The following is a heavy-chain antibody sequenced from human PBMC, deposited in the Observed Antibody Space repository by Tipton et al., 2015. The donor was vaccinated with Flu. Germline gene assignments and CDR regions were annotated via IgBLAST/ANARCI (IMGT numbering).Heavy chain of an antibody. Sequence: SLRLSCAASGFMFSSHWMIWFRQAPGKGLEWVATIRKDGGEKLYVDSVRDRFGIYRDNAKNLVYLQLNSLRVEDTAIYYCTRGVGWTADFWGQGTLVAVSS. CDR1: GFMFSSHW. D-gene: IGHD2-15*01. CDR2: IRKDGGEK. V-gene: IGHV3-7*01. J-gene: IGHJ4*02. CDR3: TRGVGWTADF.